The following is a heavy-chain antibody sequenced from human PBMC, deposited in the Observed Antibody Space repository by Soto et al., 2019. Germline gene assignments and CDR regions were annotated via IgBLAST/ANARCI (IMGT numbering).Heavy chain of an antibody. CDR2: ISSSGSTI. J-gene: IGHJ4*02. CDR1: GFTFSSYE. Sequence: SLRLSCAASGFTFSSYEMNWVRQAPGKGLEWVSYISSSGSTIYYADSVKGRFTISRDNAKNSLYLQMNSLRAEDTAVYYCARDLSYGAAATPGLDYWGEGTMVTV. V-gene: IGHV3-48*03. D-gene: IGHD6-13*01. CDR3: ARDLSYGAAATPGLDY.